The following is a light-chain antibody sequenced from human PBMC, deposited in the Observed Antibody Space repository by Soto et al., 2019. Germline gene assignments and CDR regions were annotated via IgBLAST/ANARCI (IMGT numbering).Light chain of an antibody. CDR1: QVFEHSDGNTY. J-gene: IGKJ3*01. Sequence: EVVLTQSPLSLPTLPGNPTHISFLCSQVFEHSDGNTYLNWFQQRPGQSQRRIIYKVSKRDSGVPHRFSGSGSGTDFTLKIRRVEAEDVGVYYCMQGTHWPQFNVGTGNTVDIK. V-gene: IGKV2-30*02. CDR3: MQGTHWPQFN. CDR2: KVS.